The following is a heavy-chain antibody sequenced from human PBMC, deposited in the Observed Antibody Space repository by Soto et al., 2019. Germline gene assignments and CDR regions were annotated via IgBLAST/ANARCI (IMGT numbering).Heavy chain of an antibody. CDR1: GFTFSSYS. D-gene: IGHD6-13*01. CDR3: ARAGRLPTGYSSSWYLVYGMDV. Sequence: GGSLRLSCAASGFTFSSYSMNWVRQAPGKGLEWVSSISSSSSYIYYADSVKGRFTISRDNAKNSLYLQMNSLRAEDTAVYYCARAGRLPTGYSSSWYLVYGMDVWGQGTTVTVSS. CDR2: ISSSSSYI. J-gene: IGHJ6*02. V-gene: IGHV3-21*01.